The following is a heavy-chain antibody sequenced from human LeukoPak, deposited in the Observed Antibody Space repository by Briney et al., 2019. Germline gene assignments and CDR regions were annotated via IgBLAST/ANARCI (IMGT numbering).Heavy chain of an antibody. J-gene: IGHJ3*02. CDR1: GFTFSSYG. Sequence: GRSLRLSCAASGFTFSSYGMHWVRQAPGKGLEWVAVISYDGSNKYYADSVKGRFTISRDNSKNTLYLQMNSLRAEDTAVYYCAKNQYSSGSPPDAFDIWGQGTMVTVSS. CDR2: ISYDGSNK. D-gene: IGHD6-19*01. CDR3: AKNQYSSGSPPDAFDI. V-gene: IGHV3-30*18.